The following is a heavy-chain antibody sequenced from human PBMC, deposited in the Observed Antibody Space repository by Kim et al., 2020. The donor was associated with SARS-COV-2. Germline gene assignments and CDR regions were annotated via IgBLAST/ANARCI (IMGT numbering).Heavy chain of an antibody. J-gene: IGHJ4*02. CDR3: ARYCSGDGCFSRASFAY. CDR2: IYYTGST. V-gene: IGHV4-59*01. D-gene: IGHD2-15*01. Sequence: SETLSLTCTVSGGSISGYYWSWIRQPPRKELEWIGYIYYTGSTSYNPSLKSRVDISLDTSKKQFSLKLSSVTAADTVGYYCARYCSGDGCFSRASFAYWGQGILVTVSS. CDR1: GGSISGYY.